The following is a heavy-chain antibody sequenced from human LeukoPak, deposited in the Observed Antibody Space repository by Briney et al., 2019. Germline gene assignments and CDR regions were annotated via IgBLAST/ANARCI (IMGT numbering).Heavy chain of an antibody. Sequence: SETLSLTCAVYVESFSDYYCGWIRQPPGKGLEWSGIIYYSGSTYYNPALKSRVTISVDTSKNQSSLKLSSVTAADTAVYYCARSRGGYRPLYYYYYINVWGKGTTVTVSS. D-gene: IGHD3-16*02. CDR3: ARSRGGYRPLYYYYYINV. V-gene: IGHV4-34*01. CDR2: IYYSGST. J-gene: IGHJ6*03. CDR1: VESFSDYY.